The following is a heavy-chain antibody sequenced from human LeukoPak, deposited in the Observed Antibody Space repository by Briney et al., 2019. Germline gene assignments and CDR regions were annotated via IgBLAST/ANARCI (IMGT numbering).Heavy chain of an antibody. Sequence: SETLSLTCAVYGGSFSGYYWSWIRQPPGKGLEWIGYIYYSGSTSYNPSLKSRVTISVDTSKNQFSLKLSSVTAADTAVYYCAATGYSYNYWGQGTLVTVSS. V-gene: IGHV4-59*08. CDR3: AATGYSYNY. J-gene: IGHJ4*02. CDR1: GGSFSGYY. CDR2: IYYSGST. D-gene: IGHD4-11*01.